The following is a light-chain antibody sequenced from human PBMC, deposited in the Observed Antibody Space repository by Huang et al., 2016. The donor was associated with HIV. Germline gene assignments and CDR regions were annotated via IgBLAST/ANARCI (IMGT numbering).Light chain of an antibody. CDR3: QQSYDTPT. CDR2: SAS. Sequence: DIQMTQSPSSLSASVGDRVTITCRASQSISSYLIWYQQKRGKAPKLLIYSASTLQSGVPSRFSGSGSGTDFTLTISSLQPEDFATYYCQQSYDTPTFGQGTKVEIK. V-gene: IGKV1-39*01. CDR1: QSISSY. J-gene: IGKJ1*01.